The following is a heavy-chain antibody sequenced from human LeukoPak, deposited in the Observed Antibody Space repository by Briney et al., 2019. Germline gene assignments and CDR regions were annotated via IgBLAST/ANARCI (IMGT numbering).Heavy chain of an antibody. J-gene: IGHJ5*02. CDR3: AHLDYYDSSGYYSNLHNWFDH. V-gene: IGHV2-5*01. CDR2: IYWNDDK. Sequence: SGPTLVNPTRPLTPTYTFSGFSLSTSGVGVGWIRQPPGKALEWLSLIYWNDDKRYSPSLKSRLTITKDTSKNQVVLTMTNMDPVDTATYYCAHLDYYDSSGYYSNLHNWFDHWGQGTLVTVSS. CDR1: GFSLSTSGVG. D-gene: IGHD3-22*01.